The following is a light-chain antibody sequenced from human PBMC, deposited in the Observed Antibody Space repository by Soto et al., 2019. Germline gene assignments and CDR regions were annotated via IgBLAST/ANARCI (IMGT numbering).Light chain of an antibody. CDR1: QSIRTY. CDR3: QQSYSTSIT. V-gene: IGKV1-39*01. Sequence: DIQMTQSPSSLSASVVDRLTLPSPASQSIRTYVNWYKQKPGKAPRXXIYTASSLQSGVPSRFSGSGSGTDFTLTISSLKPEDFETYYCQQSYSTSITFGQGTRLEIK. CDR2: TAS. J-gene: IGKJ5*01.